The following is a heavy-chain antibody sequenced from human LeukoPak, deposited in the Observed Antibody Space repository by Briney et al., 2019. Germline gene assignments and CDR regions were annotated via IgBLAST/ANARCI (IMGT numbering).Heavy chain of an antibody. J-gene: IGHJ4*02. Sequence: GGSLRLSCAASGFTFSSYGMHWVRQAPGKGLEWVAVIWYDGSNKYYADSVKGRFTISRGNSKNTLYLQMNSLRAEDTAVYYCARDWTGTYYFDYWGQGTLVTVSS. CDR2: IWYDGSNK. V-gene: IGHV3-33*01. CDR3: ARDWTGTYYFDY. CDR1: GFTFSSYG. D-gene: IGHD3/OR15-3a*01.